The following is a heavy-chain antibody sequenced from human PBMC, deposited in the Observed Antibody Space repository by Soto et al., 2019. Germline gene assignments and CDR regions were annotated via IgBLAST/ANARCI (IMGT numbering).Heavy chain of an antibody. J-gene: IGHJ4*02. CDR3: ASRYYYDSSGTDY. CDR1: GGSFSGYY. CDR2: INHIGST. Sequence: QVQLQQWGAGLLKPSETLSLTCAVYGGSFSGYYWSWIRQPPGKGLEWIGEINHIGSTNYNPSLKSRDTLSVDTSKNQFSLKLSSVTAADTAVYYCASRYYYDSSGTDYWGQGTLVTVSS. V-gene: IGHV4-34*01. D-gene: IGHD3-22*01.